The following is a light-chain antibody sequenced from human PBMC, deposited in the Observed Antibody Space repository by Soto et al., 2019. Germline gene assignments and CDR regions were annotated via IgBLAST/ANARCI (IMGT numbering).Light chain of an antibody. Sequence: QSALTQPASVSGSPGQSITISCTGTSSDIGHYDYVSWYQQHPGKAPKLMIYHVTYRPSGVSNRYSGSKSGNSAYLTISGLQDDDEADYYCCSLTPSHTYVFGSGTQVTVL. CDR1: SSDIGHYDY. CDR3: CSLTPSHTYV. CDR2: HVT. J-gene: IGLJ1*01. V-gene: IGLV2-14*03.